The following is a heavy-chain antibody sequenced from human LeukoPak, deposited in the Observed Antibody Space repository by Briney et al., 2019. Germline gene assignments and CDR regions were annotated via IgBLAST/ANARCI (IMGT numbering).Heavy chain of an antibody. CDR2: ISSSSSTI. D-gene: IGHD4-17*01. Sequence: GGSLRLSCAGSGFIFSSYSMDWVRQAPGKGLEWVSDISSSSSTIYYADSVKGRFTISRDNAKNSLYLQMNSLRAEDTALYFCARDRFGDYGDYEDFWGQGTLVTVSS. J-gene: IGHJ4*02. CDR1: GFIFSSYS. CDR3: ARDRFGDYGDYEDF. V-gene: IGHV3-48*01.